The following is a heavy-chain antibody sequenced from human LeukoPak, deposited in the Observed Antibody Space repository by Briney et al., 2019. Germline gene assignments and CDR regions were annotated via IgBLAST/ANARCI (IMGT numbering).Heavy chain of an antibody. J-gene: IGHJ6*02. CDR2: ISGSGGST. Sequence: GGSLRLTCAASGFTFSSYAMSWVRQAPGKGLEWVSAISGSGGSTYYADSVKGRFTISRDNSKNTLYLQMNSLRAEDTAVYYCAKEVYDSYYYYGMDVWGQGTTVAVSS. V-gene: IGHV3-23*01. D-gene: IGHD2-8*01. CDR1: GFTFSSYA. CDR3: AKEVYDSYYYYGMDV.